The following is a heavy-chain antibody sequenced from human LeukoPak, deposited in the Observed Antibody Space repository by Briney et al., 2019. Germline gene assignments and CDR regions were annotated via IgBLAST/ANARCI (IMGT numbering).Heavy chain of an antibody. Sequence: SETLSLTCTVSGGPISSYYWSWIRQPPGKGLEWIGYIYYSGSTNYNPSLKGRVAISVDTSKNQFSLKLSSVTAADTAVYYCAISGSSGIDYWGQGTLVTVSS. CDR2: IYYSGST. V-gene: IGHV4-59*01. CDR3: AISGSSGIDY. J-gene: IGHJ4*02. D-gene: IGHD6-6*01. CDR1: GGPISSYY.